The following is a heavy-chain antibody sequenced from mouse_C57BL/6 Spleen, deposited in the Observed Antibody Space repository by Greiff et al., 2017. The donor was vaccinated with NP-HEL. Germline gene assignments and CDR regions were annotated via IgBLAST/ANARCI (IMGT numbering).Heavy chain of an antibody. V-gene: IGHV1-55*01. J-gene: IGHJ2*01. CDR3: ARFHCNYYGSSSLDY. Sequence: QVQLQQPGAELVKPGASVKMSCKASGYTFTSYWITWVKQRPGQGLEWIGDIYPGSGSTNYTEKFKSKATLTVDTSSSTAYMQLSSLTSEDSAVYYCARFHCNYYGSSSLDYWGQGTTLTVSS. CDR2: IYPGSGST. CDR1: GYTFTSYW. D-gene: IGHD1-1*01.